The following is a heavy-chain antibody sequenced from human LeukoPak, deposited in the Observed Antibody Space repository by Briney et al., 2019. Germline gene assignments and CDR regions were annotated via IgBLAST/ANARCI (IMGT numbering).Heavy chain of an antibody. CDR3: ARSYGSGNYYDAFDL. CDR2: IYHSGST. Sequence: PSETLSLTCAVSGYSISSGYHWVWIRQPPGKGLEWIGSIYHSGSTYYNPSLKSRVTKSVGTSKNQFSLKLSSVTAADTAVYYCARSYGSGNYYDAFDLWGQGTVVTVSS. CDR1: GYSISSGYH. J-gene: IGHJ3*01. V-gene: IGHV4-38-2*01. D-gene: IGHD3-10*01.